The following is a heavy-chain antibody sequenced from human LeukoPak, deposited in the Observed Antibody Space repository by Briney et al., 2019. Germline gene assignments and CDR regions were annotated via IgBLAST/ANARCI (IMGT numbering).Heavy chain of an antibody. CDR3: ASIAAAGVYFDY. D-gene: IGHD6-13*01. CDR2: INWNGGST. V-gene: IGHV3-20*04. J-gene: IGHJ4*02. CDR1: GFTFDDHG. Sequence: PGGSLRLSCAASGFTFDDHGMSWVRQAPGKGLEWVSGINWNGGSTGYADSVKGRFTISRDNAKNSLYLQMNSLRAEDTALYYCASIAAAGVYFDYWGQGTLVTVSS.